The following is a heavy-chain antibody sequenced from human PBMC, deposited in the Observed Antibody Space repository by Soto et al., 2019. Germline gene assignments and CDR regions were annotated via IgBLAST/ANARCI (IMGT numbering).Heavy chain of an antibody. J-gene: IGHJ6*02. CDR3: ARFKIVALSTYYYFGMDV. Sequence: XDSLKVSWQWSGNSFNMYWSGLVLQVPGKGLEWMGIIYPEDSDTRYSPSFQGQVTISADKSTSTAYLQWSSLKASDTAMYYCARFKIVALSTYYYFGMDVRGQGTTGTVS. D-gene: IGHD5-12*01. V-gene: IGHV5-51*01. CDR1: GNSFNMYW. CDR2: IYPEDSDT.